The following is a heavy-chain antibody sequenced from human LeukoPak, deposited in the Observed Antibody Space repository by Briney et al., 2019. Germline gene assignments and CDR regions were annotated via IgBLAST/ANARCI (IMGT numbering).Heavy chain of an antibody. J-gene: IGHJ4*02. CDR2: IYDSGST. D-gene: IGHD2-2*01. Sequence: SETLSLTCTVSGGSISSRSYSWGWIRQPPGKGLEWIGNIYDSGSTSPNPSLRSRVTVPVDTAKNQFSLKLSSVTAADTAVYYCARTYSSTWTGLYFDHWGQGTLVTVSS. CDR1: GGSISSRSYS. CDR3: ARTYSSTWTGLYFDH. V-gene: IGHV4-39*01.